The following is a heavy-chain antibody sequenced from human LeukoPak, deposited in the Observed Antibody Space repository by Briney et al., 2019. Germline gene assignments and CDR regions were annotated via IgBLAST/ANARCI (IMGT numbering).Heavy chain of an antibody. CDR2: IYSGGST. V-gene: IGHV3-66*04. J-gene: IGHJ4*02. CDR1: GFTVSSNY. CDR3: ARLARITSDY. Sequence: PGGSLRLSCAASGFTVSSNYMSWVRQAPGKGLEWVSVIYSGGSTYYADSVKGRFTISRDNSKNTLYLQMNSLRAEDTAVYYCARLARITSDYWGQGTLITVSS. D-gene: IGHD3-3*01.